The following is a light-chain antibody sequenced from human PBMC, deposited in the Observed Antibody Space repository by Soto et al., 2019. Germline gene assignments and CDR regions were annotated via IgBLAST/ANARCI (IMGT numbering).Light chain of an antibody. V-gene: IGLV4-69*01. CDR2: LNSDGSH. Sequence: QSVLTQSPSASASLGASVKVTCTLSSGHSRYAIAWHQQQPEKGPRYLMKLNSDGSHSKGDGIPDRFSGSSSGAERYLTISNLQSEDEADYYCQTWGTGIQVFGTGTQLTVL. CDR1: SGHSRYA. CDR3: QTWGTGIQV. J-gene: IGLJ1*01.